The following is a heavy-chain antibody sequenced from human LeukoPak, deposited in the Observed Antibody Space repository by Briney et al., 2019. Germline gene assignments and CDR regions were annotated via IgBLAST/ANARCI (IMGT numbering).Heavy chain of an antibody. Sequence: ASVKVSCKASGYTFTSYGISWVRQAPGQGLEWMGIINPSGGSTSYAQKFQGRVTMTRDMSTSTVYMELSSLRSEDTAVYYCARGDLVGATLHRYAFDIWGQGTMVTVSS. J-gene: IGHJ3*02. CDR1: GYTFTSYG. V-gene: IGHV1-46*01. CDR3: ARGDLVGATLHRYAFDI. CDR2: INPSGGST. D-gene: IGHD1-26*01.